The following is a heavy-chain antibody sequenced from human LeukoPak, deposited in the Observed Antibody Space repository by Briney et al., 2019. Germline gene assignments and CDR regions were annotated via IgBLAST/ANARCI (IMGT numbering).Heavy chain of an antibody. CDR3: ARPYRMADGDYYMDY. CDR2: IIPILGIA. Sequence: ASVKVSCKASGGTFSSYAISWVRQAPGQGLEWMGRIIPILGIANYAQKFQGRVTITADKSTSTAYMELSSLRSEDTAVYYCARPYRMADGDYYMDYWGQGTLVTVSS. D-gene: IGHD4-17*01. J-gene: IGHJ4*02. V-gene: IGHV1-69*04. CDR1: GGTFSSYA.